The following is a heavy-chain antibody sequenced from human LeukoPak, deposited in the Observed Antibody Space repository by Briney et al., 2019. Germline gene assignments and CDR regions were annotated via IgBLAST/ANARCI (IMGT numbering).Heavy chain of an antibody. CDR2: MSYDGSHK. J-gene: IGHJ4*02. V-gene: IGHV3-30*03. Sequence: GGSLRLSCSASGFTFSSFDMNWVCQAPGTGLDWVAVMSYDGSHKYYADSVKGRFTISRDNFKNTLSLQMNSLRPEDTAVYYCARVYSGNTPYFDYWGQGTLVTVSS. CDR3: ARVYSGNTPYFDY. D-gene: IGHD1-26*01. CDR1: GFTFSSFD.